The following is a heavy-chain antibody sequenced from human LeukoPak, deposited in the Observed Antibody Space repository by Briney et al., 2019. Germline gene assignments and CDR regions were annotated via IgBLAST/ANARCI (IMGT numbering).Heavy chain of an antibody. CDR3: AKDHESDGYPCLDH. V-gene: IGHV3-23*01. CDR1: GFTFSRLA. J-gene: IGHJ4*02. Sequence: GGSLRLSCAASGFTFSRLAMTWVRQAPGKGLEWVSAISASGPYYADAVRGRFTISRDNSRNTLSLQMDSLRAEDTAVYYCAKDHESDGYPCLDHWGLGTLVTVSS. CDR2: ISASGP. D-gene: IGHD3-22*01.